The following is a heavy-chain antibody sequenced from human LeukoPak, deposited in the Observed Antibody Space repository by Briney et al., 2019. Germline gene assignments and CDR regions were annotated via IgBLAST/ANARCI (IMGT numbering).Heavy chain of an antibody. CDR2: IIPIFGTA. V-gene: IGHV1-69*13. D-gene: IGHD3-3*01. CDR3: ARDHLLSDFWSGFHYYYYMDV. Sequence: SSVKDSCKASGGTFSSYAISWVRQAPGQGLEWMGGIIPIFGTANYAQKFQGRVTITADESTSTAYMELSSLRSEDTAVYYCARDHLLSDFWSGFHYYYYMDVWGKGTTVTVSS. J-gene: IGHJ6*03. CDR1: GGTFSSYA.